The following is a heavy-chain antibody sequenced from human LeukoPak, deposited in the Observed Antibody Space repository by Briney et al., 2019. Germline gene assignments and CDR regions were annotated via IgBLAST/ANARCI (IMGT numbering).Heavy chain of an antibody. CDR2: ISYDGSNK. Sequence: GGSLRLSCAASGFTFSNNGMHWVRQAPGKGLEWVAVISYDGSNKHYADSVKGRFTISRDNAKNTLYLQMNSLRAEDTAVYYCARVASWEPGIWGQGTMVTVSS. J-gene: IGHJ3*02. V-gene: IGHV3-30*03. CDR3: ARVASWEPGI. CDR1: GFTFSNNG. D-gene: IGHD1-26*01.